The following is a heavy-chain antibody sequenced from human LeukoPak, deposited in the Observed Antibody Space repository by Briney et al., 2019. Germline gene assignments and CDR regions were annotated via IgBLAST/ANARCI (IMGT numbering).Heavy chain of an antibody. D-gene: IGHD2-8*01. CDR3: ATPRDDNGRDDAFDI. J-gene: IGHJ3*02. Sequence: SETLSLTCTVSGGSVSSGSNYWSWIRQPPGKRLEWIGYIYYSGSTNYNPSLNSRVTISLDTSKNQFSLKLSSVTAADTAVYYCATPRDDNGRDDAFDIWGQGTMVTVSS. CDR2: IYYSGST. V-gene: IGHV4-61*01. CDR1: GGSVSSGSNY.